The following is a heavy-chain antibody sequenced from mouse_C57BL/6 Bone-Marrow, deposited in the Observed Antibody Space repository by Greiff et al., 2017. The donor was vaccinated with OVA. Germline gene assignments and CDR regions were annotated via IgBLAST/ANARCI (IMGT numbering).Heavy chain of an antibody. CDR3: ARGGFIPWFAY. CDR2: IDPSDSYT. D-gene: IGHD1-1*01. V-gene: IGHV1-50*01. CDR1: GYTFTSYW. J-gene: IGHJ3*01. Sequence: QVQLQQPGAELVKPGASVKLSCKASGYTFTSYWMQWVKQRPGQGLEWIGEIDPSDSYTNYNQKFKGKATVTVDTSSSTAYMQLSSLTSEGSAVYYCARGGFIPWFAYWGQGTLVTVSA.